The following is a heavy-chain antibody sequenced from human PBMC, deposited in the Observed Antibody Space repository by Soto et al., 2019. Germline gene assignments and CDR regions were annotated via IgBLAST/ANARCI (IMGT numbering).Heavy chain of an antibody. Sequence: GASVKVSCKASGLTFTSSAFQWVRQARGQRLEWIGWIAVGSGYTNYAQRFQDRVTLTRDMSTATTYMELSRLISEDTAIYYCAADATAWQQMVPSDYWGQGTLVTVSS. V-gene: IGHV1-58*01. J-gene: IGHJ4*02. CDR1: GLTFTSSA. D-gene: IGHD2-8*01. CDR2: IAVGSGYT. CDR3: AADATAWQQMVPSDY.